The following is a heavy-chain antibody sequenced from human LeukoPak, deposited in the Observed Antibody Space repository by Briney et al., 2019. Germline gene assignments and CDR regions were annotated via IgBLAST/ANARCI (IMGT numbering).Heavy chain of an antibody. CDR3: ARDIAISQFDY. Sequence: ASVKVSCKASGYTFTSHGISWVRQAPGQGLEWMGWISGYSGQTDYSEKLQGRVTMTTDTSTSTAYMELRSLTLDDTAVYYCARDIAISQFDYWGQGTLVTVSS. CDR2: ISGYSGQT. D-gene: IGHD3-9*01. CDR1: GYTFTSHG. V-gene: IGHV1-18*01. J-gene: IGHJ4*02.